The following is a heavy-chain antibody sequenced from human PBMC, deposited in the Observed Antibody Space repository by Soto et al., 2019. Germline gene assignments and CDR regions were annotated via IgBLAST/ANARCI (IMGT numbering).Heavy chain of an antibody. V-gene: IGHV4-59*01. J-gene: IGHJ4*02. CDR1: GGSISTYY. CDR3: ARDDRAHTKSPAPDH. Sequence: SETLSLTCTVSGGSISTYYWNWIRQPPGKGLESIGYIYYSGSANYSPSLKSRVTISVDTSKNEFSLKLSSVTAADTAIYYCARDDRAHTKSPAPDHWGQATLVTVSS. CDR2: IYYSGSA. D-gene: IGHD3-22*01.